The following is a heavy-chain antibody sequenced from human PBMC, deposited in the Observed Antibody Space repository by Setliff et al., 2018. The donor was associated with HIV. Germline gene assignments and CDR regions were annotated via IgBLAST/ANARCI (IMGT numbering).Heavy chain of an antibody. CDR1: GFQFQPYI. CDR3: ARARTVDFWSDSLAR. J-gene: IGHJ4*02. D-gene: IGHD3-3*01. CDR2: ISNDALQT. Sequence: LRLSCLASGFQFQPYILHWVRQAPGKGLEWVAVISNDALQTYYADSVRGRFTISRDSTKNALYLKFYNPRPEDTAIYYCARARTVDFWSDSLARWGQGTLVTVSS. V-gene: IGHV3-30*03.